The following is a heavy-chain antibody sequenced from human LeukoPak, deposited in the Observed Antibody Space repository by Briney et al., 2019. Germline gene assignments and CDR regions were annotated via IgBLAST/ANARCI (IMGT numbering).Heavy chain of an antibody. Sequence: GESLKISCKGSGYSFTSYCIGWVRQMPGKGLEWMGIMYPGDSDTRYSPSFQGQVTISADKSISTAYLQWSSLKASDTAMYYCAKHIGSHLESLLPIDYWGQGTLVTVSS. V-gene: IGHV5-51*01. D-gene: IGHD3-3*01. CDR3: AKHIGSHLESLLPIDY. CDR1: GYSFTSYC. J-gene: IGHJ4*02. CDR2: MYPGDSDT.